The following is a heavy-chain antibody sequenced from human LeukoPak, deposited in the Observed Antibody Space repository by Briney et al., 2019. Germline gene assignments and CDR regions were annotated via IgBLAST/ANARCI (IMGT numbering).Heavy chain of an antibody. D-gene: IGHD6-19*01. V-gene: IGHV1-8*01. CDR1: GYTFINYD. Sequence: ASVKVSCKASGYTFINYDINWVRQATGQGLEWMGWMNPNSGNAGYAQKFQGRVTMTRDTSITTAYMELNRLRSDDTAIYYCARGFLAVAGDWWGQGTLITVPS. CDR2: MNPNSGNA. J-gene: IGHJ4*02. CDR3: ARGFLAVAGDW.